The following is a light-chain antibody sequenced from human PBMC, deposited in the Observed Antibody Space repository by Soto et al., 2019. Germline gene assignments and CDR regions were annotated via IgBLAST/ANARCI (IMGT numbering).Light chain of an antibody. V-gene: IGKV3-15*01. CDR1: QNIYSN. Sequence: KGRKNSLATLSVSQRERATRSFRASQNIYSNVAWYQQRPGQAPRLLIYRASTRAPGIPARFSGSGSGTEFTLTFGCLQSADFPVCSSLPSLNLWAFAEGTKVDNK. CDR3: LPSLNLWA. CDR2: RAS. J-gene: IGKJ1*01.